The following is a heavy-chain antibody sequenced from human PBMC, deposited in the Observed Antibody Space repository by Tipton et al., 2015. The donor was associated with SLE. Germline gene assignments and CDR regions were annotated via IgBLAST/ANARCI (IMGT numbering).Heavy chain of an antibody. V-gene: IGHV4-59*12. CDR3: AREDLIMVQGVIVRGRHYGMDV. CDR2: IFFSATT. D-gene: IGHD3-10*01. J-gene: IGHJ6*02. Sequence: TLSLTCTVSGGSISTYYLSWIRQAPGKGLEWLGYIFFSATTNNPSLKSRITISVDTSKNQFSLKLTSVTAADTAVYYCAREDLIMVQGVIVRGRHYGMDVWGQGTTVTVSS. CDR1: GGSISTYY.